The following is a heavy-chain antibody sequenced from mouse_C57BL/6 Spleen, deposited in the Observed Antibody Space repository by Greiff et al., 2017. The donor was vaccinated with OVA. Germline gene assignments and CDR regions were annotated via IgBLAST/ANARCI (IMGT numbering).Heavy chain of an antibody. Sequence: VQLQESGPGLVAPSQSLSITCTVSGFSLTSYAISWVRQPPGKGLEWLGVIWTGGGTNYNSALKSRLSISKDNSKSQVFLKMNSLQTDDTARYYCARRYGYDSYYAMDYWGQGTSVTVSS. V-gene: IGHV2-9-1*01. CDR3: ARRYGYDSYYAMDY. D-gene: IGHD2-2*01. CDR2: IWTGGGT. J-gene: IGHJ4*01. CDR1: GFSLTSYA.